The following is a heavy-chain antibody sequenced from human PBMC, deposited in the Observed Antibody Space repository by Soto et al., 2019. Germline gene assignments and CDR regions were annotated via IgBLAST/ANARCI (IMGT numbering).Heavy chain of an antibody. V-gene: IGHV4-39*01. J-gene: IGHJ4*02. D-gene: IGHD3-16*01. CDR2: IYYSGST. CDR1: GGSISSSSYY. CDR3: ATDVTGFDYSDY. Sequence: QLQLQESGPGLVKPSETLSLTCTVSGGSISSSSYYWGWIRQPPGKGLEWIGSIYYSGSTYYNPSLKSRVTISVDTSKNQFSLKLSSVTAADTAVYYCATDVTGFDYSDYWGQGTLVTVSS.